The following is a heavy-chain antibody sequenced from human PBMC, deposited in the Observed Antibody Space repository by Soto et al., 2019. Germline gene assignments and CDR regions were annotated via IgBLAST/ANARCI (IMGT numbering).Heavy chain of an antibody. V-gene: IGHV4-34*01. CDR1: GGSFSGYY. D-gene: IGHD1-26*01. CDR2: INHSGST. J-gene: IGHJ4*02. CDR3: ARGIVGAYFDY. Sequence: SETLSLTCAVYGGSFSGYYWSWIRQPPGKGLEWIGEINHSGSTNYNPSLKSRVTISVDTSKNQFSLKLSSVTAADTAVYYCARGIVGAYFDYRGQGTLVTVSS.